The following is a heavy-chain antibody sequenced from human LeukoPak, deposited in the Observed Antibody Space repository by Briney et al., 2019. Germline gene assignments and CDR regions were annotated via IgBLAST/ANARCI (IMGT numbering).Heavy chain of an antibody. CDR3: ARGSITIFGVGDYYYYGMDV. D-gene: IGHD3-3*01. J-gene: IGHJ6*02. V-gene: IGHV4-34*01. CDR2: INHGAST. Sequence: SSETLSLTCAMYGGSFSGYYWSWIRQPPGKGLEWMGEINHGASTNYNPSLKSRVTISVDTSKNQFSLKLSSVTAADTAVYYCARGSITIFGVGDYYYYGMDVWGQGTTVTVSS. CDR1: GGSFSGYY.